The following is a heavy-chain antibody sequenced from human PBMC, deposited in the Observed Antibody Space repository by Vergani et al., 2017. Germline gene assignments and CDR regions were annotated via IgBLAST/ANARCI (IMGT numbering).Heavy chain of an antibody. CDR3: AKGTTVTTVLGY. D-gene: IGHD4-17*01. Sequence: EVQLVESGGGLVQPGGSLRLSCAASGFTFSSYSINWVRQAPGKGLEWVSYISSSGGSTYYADSVKGRFTISRDNSKNTLYLQMNSLRAEDTAVYYCAKGTTVTTVLGYWGQGTLVTVSS. V-gene: IGHV3-23*04. CDR2: ISSSGGST. CDR1: GFTFSSYS. J-gene: IGHJ4*02.